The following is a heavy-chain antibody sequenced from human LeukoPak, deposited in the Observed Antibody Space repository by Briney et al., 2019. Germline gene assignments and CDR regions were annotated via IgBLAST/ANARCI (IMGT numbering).Heavy chain of an antibody. CDR2: ISSSGDIT. V-gene: IGHV3-23*01. CDR3: AKVRAARPWYDR. Sequence: GESLTLSCAGSGFIFSMYGRNWVRQAGAKGREGVSGISSSGDITNYADSVKGRFTISRDNSKNTLYLQTHSLRPEDTAIYYCAKVRAARPWYDRWGPGATVT. D-gene: IGHD6-6*01. CDR1: GFIFSMYG. J-gene: IGHJ5*02.